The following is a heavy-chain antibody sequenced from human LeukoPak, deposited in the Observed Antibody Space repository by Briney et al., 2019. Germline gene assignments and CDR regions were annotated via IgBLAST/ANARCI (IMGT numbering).Heavy chain of an antibody. J-gene: IGHJ4*02. CDR2: ISSSGDST. D-gene: IGHD6-19*01. CDR1: GFTFSSYA. Sequence: GGSLRLSCSASGFTFSSYAMHWVRQAPGKGLEYVSAISSSGDSTYYADSVKGRFTISRDNSKNTLYLQMSSVRPEDAAVYYCVRDGMAVAGTAPLDYWGQGILVTVSS. V-gene: IGHV3-64D*09. CDR3: VRDGMAVAGTAPLDY.